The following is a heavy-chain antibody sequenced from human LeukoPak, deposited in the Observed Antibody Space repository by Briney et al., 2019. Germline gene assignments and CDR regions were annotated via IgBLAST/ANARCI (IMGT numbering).Heavy chain of an antibody. J-gene: IGHJ2*01. Sequence: SQTLSLTCAIPGDSVSSNSAAWNWIRQSPSRGLEWLGRTYYRSKWYNDYAVSVKSRITINPDTSKNQFSLQLNSVTPEDTAVYYCARGKWELLSHYWCFDLWGRGTLVTVSS. CDR3: ARGKWELLSHYWCFDL. V-gene: IGHV6-1*01. D-gene: IGHD1-26*01. CDR2: TYYRSKWYN. CDR1: GDSVSSNSAA.